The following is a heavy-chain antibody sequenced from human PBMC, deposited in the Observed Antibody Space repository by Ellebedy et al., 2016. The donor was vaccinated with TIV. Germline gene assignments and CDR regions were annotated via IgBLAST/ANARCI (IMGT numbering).Heavy chain of an antibody. CDR3: ARGRYPSPMVDY. V-gene: IGHV4-34*01. CDR1: GGSFSGHY. CDR2: INHSGNT. D-gene: IGHD4/OR15-4a*01. J-gene: IGHJ4*02. Sequence: SETLSLXXAVNGGSFSGHYWTWIRQPPGKGLEWIGEINHSGNTNYNPSLESRVIISVDTSKNQFSLKLSSVTAADMAVYYCARGRYPSPMVDYWGQGTRVTVSS.